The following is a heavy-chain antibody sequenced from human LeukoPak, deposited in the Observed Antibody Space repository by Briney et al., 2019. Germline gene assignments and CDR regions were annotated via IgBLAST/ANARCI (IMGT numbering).Heavy chain of an antibody. J-gene: IGHJ6*03. Sequence: SETLSLTCTASGGSISSYYWSWIRQPPGKGLEWIGYIYYSGSTNYNPSLKSRVTISVDTSKNQFSLKLSSVTAADTAVYYCARDRRITMVRGGHYYYYYMDVWGKGTTVTVSS. CDR2: IYYSGST. CDR1: GGSISSYY. V-gene: IGHV4-59*01. CDR3: ARDRRITMVRGGHYYYYYMDV. D-gene: IGHD3-10*01.